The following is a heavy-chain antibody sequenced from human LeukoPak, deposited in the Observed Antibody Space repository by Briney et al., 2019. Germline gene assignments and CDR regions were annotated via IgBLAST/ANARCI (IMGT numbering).Heavy chain of an antibody. J-gene: IGHJ4*02. CDR2: INAGNGNT. CDR3: ARDETVYCSSTSCRPAGFDY. Sequence: ASVKVSCKASGYTFTSYAMHWVRQAPGQRLEWMGWINAGNGNTKYSQKFQGRVTITRDTSASTAYMELSSLRSEDTAVYYCARDETVYCSSTSCRPAGFDYWGQGTLVTVSS. V-gene: IGHV1-3*01. CDR1: GYTFTSYA. D-gene: IGHD2-2*01.